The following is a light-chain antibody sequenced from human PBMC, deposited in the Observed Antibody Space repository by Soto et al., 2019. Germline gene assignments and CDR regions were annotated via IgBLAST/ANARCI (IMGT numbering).Light chain of an antibody. V-gene: IGKV1-8*01. CDR3: QQYYNYPRT. J-gene: IGKJ1*01. CDR2: AAS. Sequence: AIRMTQSPSSFSASTGDRVTITCRASQGISSYLAWYQQKPGKAPKLLISAASTLQSGVPSRFSGSGSWTNFTLIISCLQSEDFATYDCQQYYNYPRTFGQGTKV. CDR1: QGISSY.